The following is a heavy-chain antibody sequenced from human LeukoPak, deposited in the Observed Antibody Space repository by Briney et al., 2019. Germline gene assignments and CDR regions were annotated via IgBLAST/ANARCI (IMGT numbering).Heavy chain of an antibody. D-gene: IGHD2-21*02. CDR1: GFTFSSYW. CDR3: ARDQKSVVVTALTWFDP. Sequence: GGSLRLSCAASGFTFSSYWMHWVRQAPGKGLVWVSRINSDGCSTSYADSVKGRFTISRDNAKNTLYLQMNSLRAEDTAVYYCARDQKSVVVTALTWFDPWGQGTLVTVSS. CDR2: INSDGCST. V-gene: IGHV3-74*01. J-gene: IGHJ5*02.